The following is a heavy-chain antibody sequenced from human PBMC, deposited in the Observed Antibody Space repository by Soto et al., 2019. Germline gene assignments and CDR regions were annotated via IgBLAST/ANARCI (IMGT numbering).Heavy chain of an antibody. J-gene: IGHJ4*02. CDR2: ISNDGRGK. CDR1: GFTFTTYA. Sequence: PGGSLRLSCAASGFTFTTYAIHWVRQAPGKGLEWVAVISNDGRGKYYADSVKGRFTISRDNSKNTLYLQMNSLRSDDMAVYYCARDQCFGGGRSCYYFDFWGQGTLVTVSS. D-gene: IGHD2-15*01. CDR3: ARDQCFGGGRSCYYFDF. V-gene: IGHV3-30*04.